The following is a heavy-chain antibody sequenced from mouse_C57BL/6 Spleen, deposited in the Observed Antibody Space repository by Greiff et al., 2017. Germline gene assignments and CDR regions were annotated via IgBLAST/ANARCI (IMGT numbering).Heavy chain of an antibody. CDR2: IYPGDGDT. V-gene: IGHV1-82*01. CDR3: ARLSWVYAMDY. D-gene: IGHD4-1*01. J-gene: IGHJ4*01. Sequence: QVQLQQSGPELVKPGASVKISCKASGYAFSSSWMNWVKQRPGKGLEWIGRIYPGDGDTNYNGKFKGKATLTADKSSSTAYMQLSSLTSEDSAVYVCARLSWVYAMDYWGQGTSVTVSS. CDR1: GYAFSSSW.